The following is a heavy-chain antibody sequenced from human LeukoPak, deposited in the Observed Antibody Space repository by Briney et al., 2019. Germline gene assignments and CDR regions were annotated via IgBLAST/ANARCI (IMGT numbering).Heavy chain of an antibody. Sequence: KPSETLSLTCTVSGGSISSYYWSWIRQSAGKGLEWIGRIYASGRTNYNPSLKGRVTMSVDTSKNQISLRLSSVTAADTAVYYCARHRIGELPTDYWGQGTLVTVSS. CDR3: ARHRIGELPTDY. D-gene: IGHD1-26*01. J-gene: IGHJ4*02. CDR2: IYASGRT. V-gene: IGHV4-4*07. CDR1: GGSISSYY.